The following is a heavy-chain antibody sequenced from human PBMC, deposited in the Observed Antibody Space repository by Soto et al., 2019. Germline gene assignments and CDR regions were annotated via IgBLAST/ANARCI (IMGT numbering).Heavy chain of an antibody. CDR1: GYTFTSYG. CDR2: ISAYNGNT. J-gene: IGHJ4*02. V-gene: IGHV1-18*01. Sequence: ASVKVSCKASGYTFTSYGISWVRQAPGQGLEWMGWISAYNGNTNYAQKLQGRVTMTTDTSTSTAYMELRSLRSDDTAVYYCARDLSSIIAAQTLIDYWGQGTLVTVSS. CDR3: ARDLSSIIAAQTLIDY. D-gene: IGHD6-6*01.